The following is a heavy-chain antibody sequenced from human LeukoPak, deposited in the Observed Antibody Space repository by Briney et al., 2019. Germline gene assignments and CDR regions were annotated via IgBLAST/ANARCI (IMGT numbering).Heavy chain of an antibody. D-gene: IGHD5-18*01. V-gene: IGHV3-48*03. Sequence: GGSLRLSCAASGFTFSSYEMNWVRQAPGKGLEWVSYISSSGSTIYYADSVKGRFTISRDNAKNSLYLQMNSLRAEDTAVYYCASRGYSYGPAVDYWGQGTLVTVSS. CDR2: ISSSGSTI. J-gene: IGHJ4*02. CDR3: ASRGYSYGPAVDY. CDR1: GFTFSSYE.